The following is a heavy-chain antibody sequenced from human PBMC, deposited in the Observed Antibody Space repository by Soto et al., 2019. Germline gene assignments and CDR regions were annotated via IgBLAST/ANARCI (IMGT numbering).Heavy chain of an antibody. CDR1: GGSISSSNW. V-gene: IGHV4-4*02. CDR3: ARDRQLNYSSSSYYYYGMDV. Sequence: NPSETLSLTCAVSGGSISSSNWWSWVRQPPGKGLEWIGEIYHSGSTNYNPSLKSRVTISVDKSKNQFSLKLSSVTAADTAVYYCARDRQLNYSSSSYYYYGMDVWGQGTTVTVSS. D-gene: IGHD6-13*01. CDR2: IYHSGST. J-gene: IGHJ6*02.